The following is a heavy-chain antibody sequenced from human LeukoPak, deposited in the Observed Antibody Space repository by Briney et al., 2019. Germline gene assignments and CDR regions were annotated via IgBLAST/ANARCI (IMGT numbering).Heavy chain of an antibody. Sequence: ASVKVSCKASGYTFTSYDINWVRQAPGQGLEWMGIINPSGGSTSYAQKFQGRVTMTRDTSTSTVYMELSSLRSEDTAVYYCARVLGHPAYYFDYWGQGTLVTVSS. D-gene: IGHD3-3*02. CDR1: GYTFTSYD. J-gene: IGHJ4*02. CDR3: ARVLGHPAYYFDY. CDR2: INPSGGST. V-gene: IGHV1-46*01.